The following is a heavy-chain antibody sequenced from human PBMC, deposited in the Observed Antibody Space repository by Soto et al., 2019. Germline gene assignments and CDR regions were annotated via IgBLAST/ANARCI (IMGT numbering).Heavy chain of an antibody. CDR2: ISAYNGNT. CDR3: ARAFEPGGGGDWFDP. D-gene: IGHD3-16*01. CDR1: GYTFTSYG. Sequence: QVQLVQSGAEVKKPGASVKVSCKASGYTFTSYGISWVRQAPGQGLEWMGWISAYNGNTNYAQKLQGRVTMTTDTSTSTAYMELGSLRSADTAGIYWARAFEPGGGGDWFDPWGQGTLVTVSS. V-gene: IGHV1-18*01. J-gene: IGHJ5*02.